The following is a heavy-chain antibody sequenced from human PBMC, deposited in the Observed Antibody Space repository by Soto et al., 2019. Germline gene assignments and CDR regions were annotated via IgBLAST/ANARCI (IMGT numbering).Heavy chain of an antibody. D-gene: IGHD2-15*01. V-gene: IGHV4-59*01. CDR2: MYSSGRP. CDR1: GGSISNYY. Sequence: QVQLQESGPGLVKPSETLSLTCTVSGGSISNYYWSWIRQPPGKGLEWIGYMYSSGRPTHNPSLKTRXTXSXXTSKNPFSLKLSSVTAADTAVYYCARAGAATLSDYWGQGTLVTVSS. J-gene: IGHJ4*02. CDR3: ARAGAATLSDY.